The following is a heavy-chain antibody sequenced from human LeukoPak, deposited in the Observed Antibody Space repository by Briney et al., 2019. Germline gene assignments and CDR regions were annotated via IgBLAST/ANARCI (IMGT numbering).Heavy chain of an antibody. CDR3: AREDPIVGASFDY. CDR1: GYTFTGYY. J-gene: IGHJ4*02. CDR2: INPSSGGT. V-gene: IGHV1-2*02. Sequence: ASVKVSCKASGYTFTGYYMHWMRQAPGQGLEWMGWINPSSGGTNYAQKFQGRVTMTRDTSISTAYMELSRLRSDDTAVYYCAREDPIVGASFDYWGQGTLVTVSS. D-gene: IGHD1-26*01.